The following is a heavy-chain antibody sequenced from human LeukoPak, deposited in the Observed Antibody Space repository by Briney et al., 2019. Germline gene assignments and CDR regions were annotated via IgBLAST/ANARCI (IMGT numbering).Heavy chain of an antibody. CDR2: ISGSGGST. D-gene: IGHD2-2*01. CDR1: GFTFSSYA. J-gene: IGHJ3*02. Sequence: GGSLRLSCAASGFTFSSYAMSWVRQAPGKGLEWVSAISGSGGSTYYADSVKGRFTISRDNSKNTLYLQMNSLRAEDTAVYYCAKVNRVVVVPAATRDAFDIWGQGTMVTVSS. V-gene: IGHV3-23*01. CDR3: AKVNRVVVVPAATRDAFDI.